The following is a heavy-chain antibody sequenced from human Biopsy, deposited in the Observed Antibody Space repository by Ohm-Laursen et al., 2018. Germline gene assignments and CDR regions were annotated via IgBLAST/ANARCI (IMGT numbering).Heavy chain of an antibody. CDR3: ARVGFSSTWPPDRHDAFDI. CDR2: INPDSGGT. D-gene: IGHD6-13*01. Sequence: ATVKISCKASAYTLTDYYLHWVRQAPGQGLEWMGWINPDSGGTNYAQKFQGRVTMTRDTSISTVQVELSSLRSDDTAAYYCARVGFSSTWPPDRHDAFDIWGQGTMVTVSS. CDR1: AYTLTDYY. V-gene: IGHV1-2*02. J-gene: IGHJ3*02.